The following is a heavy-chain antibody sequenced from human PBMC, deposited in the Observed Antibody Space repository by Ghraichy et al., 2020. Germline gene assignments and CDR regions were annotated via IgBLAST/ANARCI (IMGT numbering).Heavy chain of an antibody. Sequence: SLNISCTVSGGSISSGDYYWSWIRQPPGKGLEWIGYIYYSGSTYYNPSLKSRVTISVDTSKNQFSLKLSSVTAADTAVYYCARVHYYDSSGFDYWGQGTLVTVSS. D-gene: IGHD3-22*01. CDR3: ARVHYYDSSGFDY. V-gene: IGHV4-30-4*01. J-gene: IGHJ4*02. CDR2: IYYSGST. CDR1: GGSISSGDYY.